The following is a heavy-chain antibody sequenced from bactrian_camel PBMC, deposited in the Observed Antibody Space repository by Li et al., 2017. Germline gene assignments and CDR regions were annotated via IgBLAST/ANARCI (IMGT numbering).Heavy chain of an antibody. Sequence: QLVESGGGSVQARGSLRLSCAASGFPYRSYCMAWFRQAPGKEREGVASINRDGTTVHADSVKGRFTISKDHANGMLYLQMNSVKSDDTAMYYCAARRRYCSSGTWSVRRDFDYWGQGTQVTVS. D-gene: IGHD2*01. CDR3: AARRRYCSSGTWSVRRDFDY. J-gene: IGHJ6*01. CDR2: INRDGTT. CDR1: GFPYRSYC. V-gene: IGHV3S1*01.